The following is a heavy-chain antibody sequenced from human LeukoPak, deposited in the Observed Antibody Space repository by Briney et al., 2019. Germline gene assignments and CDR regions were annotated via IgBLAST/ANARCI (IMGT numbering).Heavy chain of an antibody. CDR1: GGSVSSGSYY. Sequence: PSETLSLTCTVSGGSVSSGSYYWSWIRQPPGKGLEWIGYIYYSGSTNYNPSLKSRVTISVDTSKNQFSLKLSSVTAADTAVYYCARQLTNWGQGTLVTVSS. J-gene: IGHJ4*02. CDR2: IYYSGST. CDR3: ARQLTN. D-gene: IGHD3-10*01. V-gene: IGHV4-61*01.